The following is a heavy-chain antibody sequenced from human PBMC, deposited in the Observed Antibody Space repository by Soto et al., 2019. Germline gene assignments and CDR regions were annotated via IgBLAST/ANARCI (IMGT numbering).Heavy chain of an antibody. CDR2: IYYSGST. V-gene: IGHV4-39*01. D-gene: IGHD5-18*01. CDR3: ARRVGHSYGYDAFDI. J-gene: IGHJ3*02. Sequence: QLQLQESGPGLVKPSETLSLTCTVSGGSISSSSYYWGWIRQPPGKGLEWIGSIYYSGSTYYNPSLKSRVTISVDTSKNQFSLKLSSVTAADTAVYYCARRVGHSYGYDAFDIWGQGTMVTVSS. CDR1: GGSISSSSYY.